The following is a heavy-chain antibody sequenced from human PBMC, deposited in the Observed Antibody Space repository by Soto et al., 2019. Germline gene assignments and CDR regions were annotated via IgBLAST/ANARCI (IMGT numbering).Heavy chain of an antibody. J-gene: IGHJ5*02. CDR1: GFTVCSYA. D-gene: IGHD6-6*01. Sequence: GSLRISYAAPGFTVCSYAMSLVRPAPGKGLEWVSAISGSGGSTYYSPSLKSRLTITKDTSKNQVVLTMTNMDPVDTATYYCAHRPYSSSSIGWFDPWGQGTLVTVSS. CDR3: AHRPYSSSSIGWFDP. V-gene: IGHV3-23*01. CDR2: ISGSGGST.